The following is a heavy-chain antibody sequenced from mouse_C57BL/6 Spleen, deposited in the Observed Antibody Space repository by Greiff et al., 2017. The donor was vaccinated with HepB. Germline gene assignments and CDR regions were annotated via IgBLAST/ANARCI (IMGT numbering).Heavy chain of an antibody. J-gene: IGHJ3*01. CDR1: GYTFTSYW. D-gene: IGHD2-1*01. Sequence: VQLQQPGAELVMPGASVKLSCKASGYTFTSYWMHWVKQRPGQGLEWIGEIDPSDSYTNYNQKFKGKSTLTVDKSSSTAYMQLSSLTSEDSAVYYCARGGYGNLAWFAYWGQGTLVTVSA. V-gene: IGHV1-69*01. CDR2: IDPSDSYT. CDR3: ARGGYGNLAWFAY.